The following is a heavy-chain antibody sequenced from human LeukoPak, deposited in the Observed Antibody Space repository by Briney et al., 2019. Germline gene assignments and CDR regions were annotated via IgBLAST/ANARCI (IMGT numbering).Heavy chain of an antibody. J-gene: IGHJ4*02. V-gene: IGHV4-34*01. CDR1: GGSFSGYY. D-gene: IGHD3-22*01. Sequence: SETLSLTCAVYGGSFSGYYWSWIRQPPGKGLEWIGEINHSGSTNYNPSLKSRVTISVDTSKNQFSLKLSSVTAADTAVYYCAMSITMIIVIIKSPQTIDYWGQGTLVTVSS. CDR3: AMSITMIIVIIKSPQTIDY. CDR2: INHSGST.